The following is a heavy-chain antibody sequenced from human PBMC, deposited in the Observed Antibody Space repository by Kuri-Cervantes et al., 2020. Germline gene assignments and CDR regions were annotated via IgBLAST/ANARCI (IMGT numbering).Heavy chain of an antibody. D-gene: IGHD3-10*01. Sequence: GGSLRPSCRGSGFSFGEYVMSWVRQAPGKGLEWIGFIRKEIDGATTEYAASVRGRFSISRDDSKSISYLQMNSLKTEDTAVYYCTRGQGVIIYYYMDVWGKGTTVTVSS. CDR3: TRGQGVIIYYYMDV. J-gene: IGHJ6*03. CDR2: IRKEIDGATT. CDR1: GFSFGEYV. V-gene: IGHV3-49*04.